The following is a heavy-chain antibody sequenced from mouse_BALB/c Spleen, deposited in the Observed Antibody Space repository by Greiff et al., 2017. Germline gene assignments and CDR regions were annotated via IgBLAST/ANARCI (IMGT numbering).Heavy chain of an antibody. D-gene: IGHD2-2*01. V-gene: IGHV5-9*03. Sequence: EVMLVESGGGLVKPGGSLKLSCAASGFTFSSYTMSWVRQTPEKRLEWVATISSGGGNTYYPDSVKGRFTISRDNAKNNLYLQMSSLRSEDTALYYCARRGYYGYDLLSFDVWGAGTTVTVSS. J-gene: IGHJ1*01. CDR1: GFTFSSYT. CDR3: ARRGYYGYDLLSFDV. CDR2: ISSGGGNT.